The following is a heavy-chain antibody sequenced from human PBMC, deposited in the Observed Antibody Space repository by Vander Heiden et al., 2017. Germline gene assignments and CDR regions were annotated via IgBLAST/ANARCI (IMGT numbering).Heavy chain of an antibody. D-gene: IGHD2-2*02. J-gene: IGHJ6*02. CDR1: GSTFTRYD. V-gene: IGHV1-8*01. CDR2: VNPISGGT. Sequence: QVQLVQSGAEVKKPGASVTVSCRASGSTFTRYDINWVRQATGQGLEWMGRVNPISGGTDYAQQFKGRVTMTRNTSINTVYMELSSLRSEDTAVYFCAKDLHCSSPSCSTLENDYGMDIWGQGTTVTVSS. CDR3: AKDLHCSSPSCSTLENDYGMDI.